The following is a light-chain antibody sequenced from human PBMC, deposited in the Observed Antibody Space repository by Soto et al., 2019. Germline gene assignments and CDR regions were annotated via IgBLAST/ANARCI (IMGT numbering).Light chain of an antibody. CDR2: EVS. CDR3: SSYTSSSVWV. V-gene: IGLV2-14*01. CDR1: SSDVGGYNY. Sequence: QAVVTQPASVSGSPGQSITISCTGTSSDVGGYNYVSWYQQHPDKAPKLMIYEVSNRPSGVSNRFSGSKSGNTASLTISGLQAEDEADYYCSSYTSSSVWVFGGGTQLTVL. J-gene: IGLJ3*02.